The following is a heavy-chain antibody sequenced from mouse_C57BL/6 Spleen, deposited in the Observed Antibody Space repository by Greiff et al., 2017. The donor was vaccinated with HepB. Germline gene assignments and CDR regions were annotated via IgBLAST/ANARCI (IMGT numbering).Heavy chain of an antibody. CDR3: ARRDDYDGLMDY. J-gene: IGHJ4*01. D-gene: IGHD2-4*01. CDR1: GFTFSDYG. CDR2: ISSGSSTI. Sequence: EVKLVESGGGLVKPGGSLKLSCAASGFTFSDYGMHWVRQAPEKGLEWVAYISSGSSTIYCADTVKGRFTISRDNAKNTLFLQMTSLRSEDTAMYYCARRDDYDGLMDYWGQGTSVTVSS. V-gene: IGHV5-17*01.